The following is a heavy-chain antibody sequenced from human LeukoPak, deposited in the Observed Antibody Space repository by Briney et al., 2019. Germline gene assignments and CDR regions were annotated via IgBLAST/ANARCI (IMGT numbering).Heavy chain of an antibody. Sequence: SVKVSRKASGGTFSSYAISWVRQAPGQGLEWMGGIIPIFGTANYAQKFQGRVTITADKSTSTAYMELSSLRSEDTAVYYCARDLGDFWSGSPRYYFDYWGQGTLVTVSS. V-gene: IGHV1-69*06. J-gene: IGHJ4*02. D-gene: IGHD3-3*01. CDR1: GGTFSSYA. CDR2: IIPIFGTA. CDR3: ARDLGDFWSGSPRYYFDY.